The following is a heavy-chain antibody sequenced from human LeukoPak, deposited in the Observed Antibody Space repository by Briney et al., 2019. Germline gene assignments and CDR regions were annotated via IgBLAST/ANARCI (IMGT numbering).Heavy chain of an antibody. V-gene: IGHV3-9*03. Sequence: PGGSLRLSCAASGFTFDDYAMHWVRQAPGKGLEWVSGISWNSGSIGYADSVKSRFTISRDNAKNSLYLQMNSLRAEDMALYYCAKRPGPQSGAFDIWGQGTMVTVSS. J-gene: IGHJ3*02. CDR3: AKRPGPQSGAFDI. D-gene: IGHD1-1*01. CDR1: GFTFDDYA. CDR2: ISWNSGSI.